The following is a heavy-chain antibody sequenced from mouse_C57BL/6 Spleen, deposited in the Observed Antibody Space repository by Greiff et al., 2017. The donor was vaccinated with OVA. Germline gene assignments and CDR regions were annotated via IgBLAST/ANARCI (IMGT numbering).Heavy chain of an antibody. Sequence: VKLMESGAELARPGASVKMSCKASGYTFTSYTMHWVKQRPGQGLEWIGYINPSSGYTKYNQKFKDKATLTADKSSSTAYMQLSSLTSEDSAVYYCARSAHYDLYFDYWGQGTTLTVSS. CDR1: GYTFTSYT. D-gene: IGHD2-4*01. V-gene: IGHV1-4*01. CDR2: INPSSGYT. CDR3: ARSAHYDLYFDY. J-gene: IGHJ2*01.